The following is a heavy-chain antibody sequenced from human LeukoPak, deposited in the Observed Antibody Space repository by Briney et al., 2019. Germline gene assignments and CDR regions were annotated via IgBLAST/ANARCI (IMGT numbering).Heavy chain of an antibody. CDR3: ARSLYYYDSSGYYYLDY. V-gene: IGHV5-51*01. D-gene: IGHD3-22*01. CDR2: IYPGDSDT. Sequence: GESLKISCKGSGYSFTSYWIGWVRQMPGKGLEWMGIIYPGDSDTRYSPSFQGQVTISADKSISTAYLQWSSLKASDTAMYYCARSLYYYDSSGYYYLDYWGQGTLVTASS. J-gene: IGHJ4*02. CDR1: GYSFTSYW.